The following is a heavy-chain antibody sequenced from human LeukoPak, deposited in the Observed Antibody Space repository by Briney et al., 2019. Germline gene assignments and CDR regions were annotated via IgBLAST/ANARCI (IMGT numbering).Heavy chain of an antibody. CDR3: ARGLCGDYLLSWFDP. D-gene: IGHD4-17*01. CDR2: IYYSGST. V-gene: IGHV4-59*01. J-gene: IGHJ5*02. Sequence: SETLSLTCTVSGGSISSYYWSWIRQPPGKGPEWIGYIYYSGSTNYNPSLKSRVTISVDTSKNQFSLKLSSVTAADAAVYYCARGLCGDYLLSWFDPWGQGTLVTVSS. CDR1: GGSISSYY.